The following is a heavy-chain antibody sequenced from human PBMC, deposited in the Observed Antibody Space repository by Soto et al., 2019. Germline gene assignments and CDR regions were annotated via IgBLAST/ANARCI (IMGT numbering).Heavy chain of an antibody. J-gene: IGHJ6*03. Sequence: QVQLQESGPGLVKSSETLSLTCTVSGGSISSYYWSWIRQPPGKGLEWIGYIYYSGSTHYNPSLKSRVTISVDPSKIQFSLKLSSVTAADTAVYYCARGRPQKGGYCSSTSCYSYYYYYMDVWGKGTTVTVSS. CDR3: ARGRPQKGGYCSSTSCYSYYYYYMDV. D-gene: IGHD2-2*01. V-gene: IGHV4-59*01. CDR2: IYYSGST. CDR1: GGSISSYY.